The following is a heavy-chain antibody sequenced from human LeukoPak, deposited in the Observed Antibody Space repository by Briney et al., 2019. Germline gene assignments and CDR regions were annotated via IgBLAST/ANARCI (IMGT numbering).Heavy chain of an antibody. CDR1: GLTFSSSW. D-gene: IGHD5-18*01. CDR2: INPEGSEK. CDR3: ARDLAYSRLDY. V-gene: IGHV3-7*01. Sequence: GGSLRLSCAVSGLTFSSSWMDWVRQDPGKGLAWVASINPEGSEKYSSDSVKGRFTISRDNAKNSLYLQMDSLRVEDTAFYYCARDLAYSRLDYWGQGMLVTVSS. J-gene: IGHJ4*02.